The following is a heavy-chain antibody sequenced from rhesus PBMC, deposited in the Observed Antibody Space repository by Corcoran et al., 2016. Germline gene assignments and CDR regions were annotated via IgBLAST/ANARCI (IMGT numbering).Heavy chain of an antibody. CDR3: AKGVAAAEWDNRFDV. CDR1: GFTFSSSG. J-gene: IGHJ5-1*01. Sequence: EVQLVETGGGFVQPGGSLRLSRAAAGFTFSSSGMSWVRQAPGEGLGGVSGISVPGGSTYYANSVKGRFTITRDNSKNTLCLQMNSLRPEDTAVYYCAKGVAAAEWDNRFDVWGAGVLVTVSS. V-gene: IGHV3S5*01. D-gene: IGHD6-31*01. CDR2: ISVPGGST.